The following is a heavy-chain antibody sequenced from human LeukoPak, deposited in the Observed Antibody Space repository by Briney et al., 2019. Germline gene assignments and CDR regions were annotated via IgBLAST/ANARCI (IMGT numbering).Heavy chain of an antibody. Sequence: GGSLRLSCTASGFTFRGYWMNWVRQAPGKGLEWVANIKKDGSEKYYVDPVKGRFTISRDNAKESLYLQMNSLRAEDTAVYYCARHLSGITGYTYGRGIDYWGQGTLVSVSS. J-gene: IGHJ4*02. CDR1: GFTFRGYW. CDR2: IKKDGSEK. D-gene: IGHD5-18*01. V-gene: IGHV3-7*01. CDR3: ARHLSGITGYTYGRGIDY.